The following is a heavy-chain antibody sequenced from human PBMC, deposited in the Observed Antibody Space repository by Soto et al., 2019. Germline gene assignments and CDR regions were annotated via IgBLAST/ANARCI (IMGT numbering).Heavy chain of an antibody. CDR3: ARPHSAAFAWAAES. Sequence: EVRLVESGGGLIQPGGSLRLSCVVSGFCVSSNYMSWVRQAPGKGLEWVTVVSDVERANYADSVKGRFTVSRDISKRTVFLQMNSLRAEDTAVYYCARPHSAAFAWAAESWGQGTLVIVSS. J-gene: IGHJ5*02. CDR1: GFCVSSNY. V-gene: IGHV3-53*01. CDR2: VSDVERA. D-gene: IGHD1-26*01.